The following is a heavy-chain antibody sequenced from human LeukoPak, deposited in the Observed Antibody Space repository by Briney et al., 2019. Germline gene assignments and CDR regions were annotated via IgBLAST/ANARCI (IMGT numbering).Heavy chain of an antibody. CDR2: IYPGDSAT. V-gene: IGHV5-51*01. CDR1: GYSFTSYW. J-gene: IGHJ4*02. D-gene: IGHD3-16*01. Sequence: SLQISCMGSGYSFTSYWIGWTRHMPGKGLEWMGNIYPGDSATRYSPSFQGQVTLSTDKSVTTAYLQWNSRKASDTAMYYCARRGHNYDFVYWGEGTLVTVSS. CDR3: ARRGHNYDFVY.